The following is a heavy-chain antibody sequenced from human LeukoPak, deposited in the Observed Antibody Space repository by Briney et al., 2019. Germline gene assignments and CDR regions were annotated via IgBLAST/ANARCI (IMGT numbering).Heavy chain of an antibody. CDR3: ARFEYYYDSSGSVYYFDY. Sequence: GGSLRLSRAASGFTFSCYWMSWVRQAPGKGLEWVANIKQDGSEKYYVDSVKGRFTISRDNAKNSLYLQMNSLRAEDTAVYYCARFEYYYDSSGSVYYFDYWGQGTLVTVSS. D-gene: IGHD3-22*01. CDR2: IKQDGSEK. V-gene: IGHV3-7*01. CDR1: GFTFSCYW. J-gene: IGHJ4*02.